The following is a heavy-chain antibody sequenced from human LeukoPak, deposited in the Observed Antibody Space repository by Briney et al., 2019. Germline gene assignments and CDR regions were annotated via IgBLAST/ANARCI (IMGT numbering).Heavy chain of an antibody. D-gene: IGHD6-13*01. CDR1: GGSISSSSYY. J-gene: IGHJ5*02. Sequence: SETLSLTCTVSGGSISSSSYYWGWIRQPPGKGLEWIGSIYYSGSTDYNPSLKSRVTISVDTSKNQFSLKLSSVTAADTAVYYCARGQGLIAAAGLNWFDPWGQGTLVTVSS. CDR2: IYYSGST. CDR3: ARGQGLIAAAGLNWFDP. V-gene: IGHV4-39*07.